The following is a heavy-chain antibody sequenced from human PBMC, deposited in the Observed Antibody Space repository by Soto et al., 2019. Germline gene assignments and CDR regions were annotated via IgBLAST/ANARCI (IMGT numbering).Heavy chain of an antibody. D-gene: IGHD6-6*01. V-gene: IGHV4-34*01. CDR2: INHSGST. CDR1: GGSVNGYY. J-gene: IGHJ4*02. Sequence: PSETLSLTCAVYGGSVNGYYWNWIRQPPGKGLEWIGEINHSGSTNYNPSLKSRVTISVDTSKNQFSLKLSSVTAADTAVYYCAGGGSVAARRLSYWGQGTLVTVSS. CDR3: AGGGSVAARRLSY.